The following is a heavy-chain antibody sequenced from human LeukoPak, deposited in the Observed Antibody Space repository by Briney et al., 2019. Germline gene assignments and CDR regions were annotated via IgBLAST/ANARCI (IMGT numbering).Heavy chain of an antibody. Sequence: GGSLRLSCAASGFPFSSYWMHWVRQVPGKGLLWVSRVNSDGSATIYADSVRGRFTISRDNAKNTLYLQMSGLRVEDTAVYHCASDSPYYGMDVWGHGTTVTVSS. J-gene: IGHJ6*02. CDR3: ASDSPYYGMDV. CDR2: VNSDGSAT. V-gene: IGHV3-74*01. CDR1: GFPFSSYW.